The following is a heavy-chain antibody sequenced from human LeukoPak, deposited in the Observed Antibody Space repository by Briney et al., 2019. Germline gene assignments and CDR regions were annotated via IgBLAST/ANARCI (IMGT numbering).Heavy chain of an antibody. Sequence: GASVKVSCKTSGYTFTSYDFNWVRQATGQGLEWMGWMSPNSGNTGYAQKFQGRVTMTRNTSISTAYLELSSLTSEDTAVYYCARGFFTGFFYYAMDVWGQGTTVTVSS. V-gene: IGHV1-8*01. CDR2: MSPNSGNT. J-gene: IGHJ6*02. CDR3: ARGFFTGFFYYAMDV. CDR1: GYTFTSYD. D-gene: IGHD3-9*01.